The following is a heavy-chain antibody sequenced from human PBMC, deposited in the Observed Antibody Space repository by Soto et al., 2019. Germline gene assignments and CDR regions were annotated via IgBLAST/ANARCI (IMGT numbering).Heavy chain of an antibody. CDR1: GGSIISGGYS. CDR2: IYHSGST. D-gene: IGHD1-7*01. CDR3: ARALGTGTTFLGDYSHYGMDV. J-gene: IGHJ6*02. Sequence: ASETLSLTCAVSGGSIISGGYSWSWIRQPPGKGLEWIGYIYHSGSTYYNPSLKSRVTISVDRSKNQFSLKLSSVTAADTAVYYCARALGTGTTFLGDYSHYGMDVWGQGTTVTGSS. V-gene: IGHV4-30-2*01.